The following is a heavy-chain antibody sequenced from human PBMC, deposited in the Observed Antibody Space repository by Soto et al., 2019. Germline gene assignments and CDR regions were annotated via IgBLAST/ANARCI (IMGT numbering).Heavy chain of an antibody. D-gene: IGHD6-19*01. CDR1: GGSISSYY. V-gene: IGHV4-4*07. Sequence: SETLSLTCTVSGGSISSYYWSWIRQPAGKGLEWIGRIYTSGSTNYNPSLKSRVTMSVDTSKNQFSLKLSSVTAADTAVYYCAREDRVAVDGAFDIWGQGTMVTVSS. J-gene: IGHJ3*02. CDR2: IYTSGST. CDR3: AREDRVAVDGAFDI.